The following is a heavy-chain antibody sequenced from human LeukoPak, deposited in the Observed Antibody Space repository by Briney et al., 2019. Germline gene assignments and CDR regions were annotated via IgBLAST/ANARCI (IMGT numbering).Heavy chain of an antibody. CDR1: GGSISSSSYY. CDR2: IYYSGST. V-gene: IGHV4-39*01. CDR3: ARLRGDPLYYFGY. J-gene: IGHJ4*02. D-gene: IGHD4-17*01. Sequence: PSETLSLTCTVSGGSISSSSYYWGWIRQPPGKGLEWIGSIYYSGSTYYNPSLKSRVTISVDTSKNQFSLKLSSVTAADTAVYYCARLRGDPLYYFGYWGQGTLVTVSS.